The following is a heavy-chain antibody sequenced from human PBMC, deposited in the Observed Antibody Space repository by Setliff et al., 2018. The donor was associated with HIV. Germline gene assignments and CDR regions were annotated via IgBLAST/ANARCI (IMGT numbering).Heavy chain of an antibody. D-gene: IGHD2-2*01. J-gene: IGHJ4*02. Sequence: ASVKVSCKASGYTFTSYGISWVRQAPGQGLEWMGWINPNSGGTNYAQNFQGKVTLTRDTSVTTVYMELTSLRSDDTAVYYCARKDGVGYCDSNSCYGIGPIDFWGQGSLVTVSS. CDR3: ARKDGVGYCDSNSCYGIGPIDF. V-gene: IGHV1-2*02. CDR2: INPNSGGT. CDR1: GYTFTSYG.